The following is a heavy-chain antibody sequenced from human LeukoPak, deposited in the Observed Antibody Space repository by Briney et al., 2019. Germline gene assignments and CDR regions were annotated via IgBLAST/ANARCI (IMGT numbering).Heavy chain of an antibody. D-gene: IGHD6-6*01. Sequence: GGSLRLSCAASGFTFTDYYMSWIRQAPGKGLECISYITVGGGVTYYAGSVKGRFTVSRDSAKNSQSLHMDSLRVEDTAVYYCARGIGSSSILDFWGQGTLVTVS. CDR3: ARGIGSSSILDF. CDR2: ITVGGGVT. CDR1: GFTFTDYY. J-gene: IGHJ4*02. V-gene: IGHV3-11*01.